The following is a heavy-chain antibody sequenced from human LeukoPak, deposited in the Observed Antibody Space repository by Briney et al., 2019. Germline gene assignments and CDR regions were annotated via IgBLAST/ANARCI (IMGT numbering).Heavy chain of an antibody. J-gene: IGHJ6*02. CDR1: GFTFSNAW. CDR2: INRDGSER. Sequence: GGSLRLSCAASGFTFSNAWMSWVRQAPGKGLEWVANINRDGSERYHVDSVKGRFTISRDDAKSSLYLQMNSLRAEDTAVYYCARRNAMDVWGQGTTVIVFS. CDR3: ARRNAMDV. V-gene: IGHV3-7*03.